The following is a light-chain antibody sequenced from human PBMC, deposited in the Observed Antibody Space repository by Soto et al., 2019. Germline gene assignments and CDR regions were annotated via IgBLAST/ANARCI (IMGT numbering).Light chain of an antibody. Sequence: LTQPASLSGSPGQSITISCTRTSSDIGAYDYVSWFQQHPGKAPKLMISEVDNRPSGVSNSFSGSKSSNTAYLTVSGLQVEDEAEYFCLSFTTTSTHVFGTGTKVTV. CDR1: SSDIGAYDY. V-gene: IGLV2-14*01. CDR3: LSFTTTSTHV. J-gene: IGLJ1*01. CDR2: EVD.